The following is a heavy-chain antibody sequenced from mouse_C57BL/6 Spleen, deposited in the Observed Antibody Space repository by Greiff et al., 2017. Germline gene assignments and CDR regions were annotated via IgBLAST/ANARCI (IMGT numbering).Heavy chain of an antibody. CDR1: GFSFNTYA. D-gene: IGHD2-5*01. CDR3: VRPAYYSNSYAMDY. J-gene: IGHJ4*01. Sequence: EVMLVESGGGLVQPKGSLKLSCAASGFSFNTYAMNWVRQAPGKGLEWVARIRSKSNNYATYYADSVKDRFTISRDDSESMLYLQMNNLKTEDTAMYYCVRPAYYSNSYAMDYWGQGTSVTVSS. V-gene: IGHV10-1*01. CDR2: IRSKSNNYAT.